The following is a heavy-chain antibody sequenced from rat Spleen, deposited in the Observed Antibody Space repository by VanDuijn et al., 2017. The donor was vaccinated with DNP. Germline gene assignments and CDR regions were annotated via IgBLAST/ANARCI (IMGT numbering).Heavy chain of an antibody. D-gene: IGHD4-1*01. J-gene: IGHJ2*01. CDR2: IDSAGIT. V-gene: IGHV3-3*01. Sequence: EVQLQESGPGLVKPSQSLSLTCSVTGYSITSGYRWSWIRKFPGNKLEWMGYIDSAGITNYNPSLKSRISITRDTSKNQFFLQVNSVISEDTATYYCARWVRALDYWGHGVMVTVSS. CDR1: GYSITSGYR. CDR3: ARWVRALDY.